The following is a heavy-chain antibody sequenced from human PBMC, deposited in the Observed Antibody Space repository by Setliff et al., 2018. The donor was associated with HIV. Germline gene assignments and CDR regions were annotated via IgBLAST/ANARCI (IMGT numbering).Heavy chain of an antibody. CDR3: ARDYIYASGTYNWFDP. Sequence: ASVKVSCKASGYVFTTYVINWVRQAPGRGLELMGWINANTGNPRYAPSFTGRFVFSLDTSATTAHLQINGLKTDDTAVYYCARDYIYASGTYNWFDPWGEGTLVTVSS. D-gene: IGHD3-10*01. CDR2: INANTGNP. V-gene: IGHV7-4-1*02. J-gene: IGHJ5*02. CDR1: GYVFTTYV.